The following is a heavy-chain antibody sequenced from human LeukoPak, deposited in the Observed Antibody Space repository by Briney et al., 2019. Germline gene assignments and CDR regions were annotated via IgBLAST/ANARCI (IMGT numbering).Heavy chain of an antibody. V-gene: IGHV3-21*01. J-gene: IGHJ4*02. D-gene: IGHD6-13*01. Sequence: RTGGSLRLSCAASGFSFSSYSMNWVRQAPGKGLEWVSSLSSSSTYIYYADSVKGRFTISRDNAKNSLYLQMDSLRAEDTAVYYCARDQTIAAAGWGLDYWGQGTLVTVSS. CDR1: GFSFSSYS. CDR3: ARDQTIAAAGWGLDY. CDR2: LSSSSTYI.